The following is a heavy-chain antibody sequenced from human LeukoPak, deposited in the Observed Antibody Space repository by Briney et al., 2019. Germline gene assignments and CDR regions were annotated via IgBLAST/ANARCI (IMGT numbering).Heavy chain of an antibody. J-gene: IGHJ6*02. CDR1: GFTFSSYA. CDR3: AKRVLYYYDSSGDYGMDV. V-gene: IGHV3-23*01. CDR2: ISGSGGST. D-gene: IGHD3-22*01. Sequence: GSLRLSCAASGFTFSSYAMSWVRPAPGKGLEWVSGISGSGGSTYYEDSVKGRFTISRDNSKNTLYLQMNRLRAEDTAVYYCAKRVLYYYDSSGDYGMDVWGQGTTVTVSS.